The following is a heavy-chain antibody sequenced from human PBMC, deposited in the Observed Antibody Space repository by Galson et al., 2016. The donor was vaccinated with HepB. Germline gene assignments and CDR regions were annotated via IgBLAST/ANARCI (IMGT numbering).Heavy chain of an antibody. Sequence: SLRLSCAASGFTFRTYWMSWVRQAPGKGLEWVASIREDGSEKYYVGSVKGRFTISRDNAKNSLYLHMNSLRAEDTAVYYCARNTRANWNPNTNAFDIWGQGTMVTVSS. CDR1: GFTFRTYW. D-gene: IGHD1-1*01. J-gene: IGHJ3*02. CDR3: ARNTRANWNPNTNAFDI. V-gene: IGHV3-7*03. CDR2: IREDGSEK.